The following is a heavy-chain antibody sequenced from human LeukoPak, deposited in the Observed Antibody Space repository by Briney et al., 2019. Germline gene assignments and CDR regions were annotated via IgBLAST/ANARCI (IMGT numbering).Heavy chain of an antibody. Sequence: GGSLRLSCVASGFTFTDHPMNWVRQAPGQGLVWVSRINSDGSSTSYADSVKGRFTISRDNTKNTLYLQMNSLRAEDTAMYYCARDPFGVEKSPLWGQGTLVTVSS. CDR1: GFTFTDHP. CDR2: INSDGSST. V-gene: IGHV3-74*01. CDR3: ARDPFGVEKSPL. D-gene: IGHD3-3*01. J-gene: IGHJ4*02.